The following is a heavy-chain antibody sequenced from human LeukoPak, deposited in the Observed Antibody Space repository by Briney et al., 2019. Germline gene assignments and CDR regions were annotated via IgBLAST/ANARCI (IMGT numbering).Heavy chain of an antibody. CDR3: ARERYDFWSGYYDDHYYYYYMDV. CDR1: GGSISSYY. D-gene: IGHD3-3*01. J-gene: IGHJ6*03. Sequence: PSETLSLTCTVSGGSISSYYWNWIRQHPGGGLEWIGYIYYSGSTYYNPSLKSRATISVDTSKKQFSLKLNSVTAADTAVYYCARERYDFWSGYYDDHYYYYYMDVWGKGTTVTVSS. CDR2: IYYSGST. V-gene: IGHV4-59*06.